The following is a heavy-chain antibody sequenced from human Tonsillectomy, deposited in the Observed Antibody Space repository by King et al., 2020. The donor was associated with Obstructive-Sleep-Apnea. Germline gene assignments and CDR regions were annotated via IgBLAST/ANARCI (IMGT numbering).Heavy chain of an antibody. D-gene: IGHD3-9*01. CDR2: ISDSSIYI. CDR1: AFTFSSYS. V-gene: IGHV3-21*01. Sequence: VQLVESGGGLVKPGGSLRLSCAASAFTFSSYSMNWVRQAPGKGLEWVSSISDSSIYIYYADSLKGRFTISRDNAKNSLYLQMNSLRAEDTAVYYCVSARGHYDILTGYYPGAFDIWGQGTMVIVSS. J-gene: IGHJ3*02. CDR3: VSARGHYDILTGYYPGAFDI.